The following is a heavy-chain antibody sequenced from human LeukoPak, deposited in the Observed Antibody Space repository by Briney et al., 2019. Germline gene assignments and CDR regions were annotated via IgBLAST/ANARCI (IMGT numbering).Heavy chain of an antibody. J-gene: IGHJ5*02. V-gene: IGHV4-59*01. CDR2: IYYSGST. CDR1: GGSISSYY. Sequence: NTSETLSLTCTVSGGSISSYYWSWIRQPPGKGLEWIGYIYYSGSTNYNPSLKSRVTISVDTSKNQFSLKLSSVTAADTAVYYCARGEVVVAATPFDPWGQGTLVTVSS. D-gene: IGHD2-15*01. CDR3: ARGEVVVAATPFDP.